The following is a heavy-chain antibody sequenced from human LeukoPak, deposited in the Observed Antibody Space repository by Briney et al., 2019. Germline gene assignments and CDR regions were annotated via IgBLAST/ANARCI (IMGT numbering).Heavy chain of an antibody. CDR2: ISGSGST. Sequence: GGSLRLSCAVSGFTFSSYAMSWVRQAPGKGLEWVSAISGSGSTYYADSVKGRFTISRDNSKNTLYLQMNSLRAEDTAVYHCAKQYSSSWHYFDYWGQGTLVTVSS. CDR3: AKQYSSSWHYFDY. V-gene: IGHV3-23*01. CDR1: GFTFSSYA. D-gene: IGHD6-13*01. J-gene: IGHJ4*02.